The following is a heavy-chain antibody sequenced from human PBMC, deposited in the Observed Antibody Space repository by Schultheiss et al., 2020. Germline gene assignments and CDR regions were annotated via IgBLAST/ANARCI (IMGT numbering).Heavy chain of an antibody. CDR3: AKDLDYYDSSGYTEYFQH. CDR2: ISGSGGST. CDR1: GFTFSSYA. Sequence: GGSLRLSCAASGFTFSSYAMSWVRQAPGKGLEWVSAISGSGGSTYYADSVKGRFTISRDNSKNTLYLQMNSLRAEDTAVYYCAKDLDYYDSSGYTEYFQHWGQGTLVNVSS. V-gene: IGHV3-23*01. J-gene: IGHJ1*01. D-gene: IGHD3-22*01.